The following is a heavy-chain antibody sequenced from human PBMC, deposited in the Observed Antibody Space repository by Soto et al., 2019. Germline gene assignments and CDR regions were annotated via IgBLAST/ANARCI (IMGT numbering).Heavy chain of an antibody. Sequence: SVKVSCKASGGTFSSYAISWVLQAPGQGLEWMGGIIPIFGTANYAQKFQGRVTITADKSTSTAYMELSSLRSEDTAVYYCARAPEDYDILTGYYLYWGQGTLVTVSS. D-gene: IGHD3-9*01. V-gene: IGHV1-69*06. J-gene: IGHJ4*02. CDR3: ARAPEDYDILTGYYLY. CDR1: GGTFSSYA. CDR2: IIPIFGTA.